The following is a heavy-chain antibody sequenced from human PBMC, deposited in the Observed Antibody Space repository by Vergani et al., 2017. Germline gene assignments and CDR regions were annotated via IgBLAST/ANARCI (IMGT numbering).Heavy chain of an antibody. CDR2: IYYSGST. CDR1: GGSISSYY. Sequence: QVQLQESGPGLVKPSETLSLTCTVSGGSISSYYWSWIRQPPGKGLEWIGYIYYSGSTNYNPSLKIRVTISVDTSKNQFSLKLSSVTAADTAVYYCARVGYSGSPGAFDIWGQGTMVTVSS. D-gene: IGHD1-26*01. CDR3: ARVGYSGSPGAFDI. J-gene: IGHJ3*02. V-gene: IGHV4-59*01.